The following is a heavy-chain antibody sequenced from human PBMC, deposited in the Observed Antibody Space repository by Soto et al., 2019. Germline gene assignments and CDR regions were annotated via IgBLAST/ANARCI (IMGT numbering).Heavy chain of an antibody. D-gene: IGHD2-2*01. CDR3: AKYPCTSCYDAFDI. Sequence: PGGSLRLSCAASGFTFSSYWMHWVRQAPGKGLVWVSRINSDGSSTSYADSVKGRFTISRDNAKNTLYLQMNSLRAEDTAVYYCAKYPCTSCYDAFDIWGQGTMVTVSS. V-gene: IGHV3-74*01. J-gene: IGHJ3*02. CDR1: GFTFSSYW. CDR2: INSDGSST.